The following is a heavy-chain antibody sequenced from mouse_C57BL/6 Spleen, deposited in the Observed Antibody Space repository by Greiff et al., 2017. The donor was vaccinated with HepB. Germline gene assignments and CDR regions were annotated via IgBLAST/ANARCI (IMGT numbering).Heavy chain of an antibody. D-gene: IGHD1-1*01. CDR1: GFTFSDAW. Sequence: EVQVVESGGGLVQPGGSMKLSCAASGFTFSDAWMDWVRQSPEKGLEWVAEIRNKANNHATYYAESVKGRFTISRDDSKSSVYLQMNSLRAEDTGIYYCTRIFITTVVAPFDYWGQGTTLTVSS. J-gene: IGHJ2*01. CDR2: IRNKANNHAT. CDR3: TRIFITTVVAPFDY. V-gene: IGHV6-6*01.